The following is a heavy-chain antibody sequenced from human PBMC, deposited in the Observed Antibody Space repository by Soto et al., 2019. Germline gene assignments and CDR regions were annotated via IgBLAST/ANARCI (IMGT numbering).Heavy chain of an antibody. V-gene: IGHV1-18*04. J-gene: IGHJ5*02. Sequence: QVQLVQSGAEVKKPGASVKVSCKASGYTFTSYGISWVRQAPGQGLEWMGWISAYNGNTNYAQKLQGRVTMTTDTSTSTAYMELRSLSSDDTAVYYCARDRESSGVRGTRLSGQYNWFDPWGQGTLVTVSS. CDR2: ISAYNGNT. CDR3: ARDRESSGVRGTRLSGQYNWFDP. D-gene: IGHD6-19*01. CDR1: GYTFTSYG.